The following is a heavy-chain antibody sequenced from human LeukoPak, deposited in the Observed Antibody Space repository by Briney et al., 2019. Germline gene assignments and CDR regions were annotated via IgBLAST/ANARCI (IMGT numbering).Heavy chain of an antibody. Sequence: GGSLRLSCAASGFSFHSYAMGWVRQAPGKEPEWVAGIAGSGDSAYYTDSVQGRFTISRDNSKNTLHLQMNSLRVEDTAIYYCAKGGYCTSTSFSRCDPWGQGSLVTVSS. CDR1: GFSFHSYA. CDR3: AKGGYCTSTSFSRCDP. J-gene: IGHJ5*02. V-gene: IGHV3-23*01. D-gene: IGHD2-2*01. CDR2: IAGSGDSA.